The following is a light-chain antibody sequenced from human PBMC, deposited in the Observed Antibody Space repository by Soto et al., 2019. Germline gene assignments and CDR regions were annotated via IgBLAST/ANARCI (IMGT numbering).Light chain of an antibody. V-gene: IGKV1-13*02. J-gene: IGKJ1*01. CDR3: QQFNAYPRT. CDR2: DAS. CDR1: QDITSD. Sequence: AIQLTQSPSSLSASLGDTVIITCRASQDITSDLAWYQQRPEKAPVLLIYDASRLESGVPPRFSGGGSGTEFPLTISSLQPEDFATYFCQQFNAYPRTFGQGTRWIS.